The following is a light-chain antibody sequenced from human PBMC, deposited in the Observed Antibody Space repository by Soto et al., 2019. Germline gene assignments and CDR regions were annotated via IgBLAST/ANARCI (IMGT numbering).Light chain of an antibody. CDR1: SSDVGGYDY. Sequence: QSVLTQPASVSGSPGQSITISCTGTSSDVGGYDYVSWYQQHPGKAPKLMLYDVNNRPSGVSNRFSGSKSGNTASLTISVLQAEDEADYYCSSYTSSITLVFGAGTKLTVL. CDR2: DVN. V-gene: IGLV2-14*03. J-gene: IGLJ2*01. CDR3: SSYTSSITLV.